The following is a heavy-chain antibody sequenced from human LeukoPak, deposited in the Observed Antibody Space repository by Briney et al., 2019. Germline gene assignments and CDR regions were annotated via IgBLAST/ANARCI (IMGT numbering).Heavy chain of an antibody. Sequence: GTSLRLSCAASGFTLSTYSMNWVRQAPGKGLEWVSSISISSTYIYYADSVKGRFTISRDNAKNSLYLQMNSLRAEDTAVYYCARDPLGYCSGGSCDWFDPWGQGTLVTVSS. J-gene: IGHJ5*02. V-gene: IGHV3-21*01. CDR1: GFTLSTYS. CDR2: ISISSTYI. CDR3: ARDPLGYCSGGSCDWFDP. D-gene: IGHD2-15*01.